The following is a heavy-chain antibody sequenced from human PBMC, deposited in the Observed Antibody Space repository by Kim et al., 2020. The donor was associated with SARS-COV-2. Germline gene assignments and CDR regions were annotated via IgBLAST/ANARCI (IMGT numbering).Heavy chain of an antibody. J-gene: IGHJ5*02. D-gene: IGHD6-13*01. CDR3: ARGIAAPFTYHWFDP. Sequence: PSFQGQVTISADKSISTAYLQWSSLKASDTAMYYCARGIAAPFTYHWFDPWGQGTLVTVSS. V-gene: IGHV5-51*01.